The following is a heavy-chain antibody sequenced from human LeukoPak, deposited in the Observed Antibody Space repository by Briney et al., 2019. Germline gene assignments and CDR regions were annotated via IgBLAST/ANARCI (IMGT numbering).Heavy chain of an antibody. V-gene: IGHV1-2*02. CDR2: INPNSGGT. J-gene: IGHJ4*02. CDR3: ATLGSATYSVY. CDR1: GYTFSLYS. D-gene: IGHD3-10*01. Sequence: ASVKVSCKASGYTFSLYSIHWVRQAPGQGLEWMGWINPNSGGTNYAQKFQGRVTMTRDTSISTAYMELSRLRSDDTAVYYCATLGSATYSVYWGQGTLVTVSS.